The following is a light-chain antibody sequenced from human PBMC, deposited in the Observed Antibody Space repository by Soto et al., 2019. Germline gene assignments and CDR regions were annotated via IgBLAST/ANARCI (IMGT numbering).Light chain of an antibody. Sequence: AIHLTQSPSSLSASEGDRVTITCRASQGISSCLAWYQQKPGKAPKLLIYAASTLQSGVPSRFSGSGSGTDFTLTISCLQSEDFATYYCQQYYSYLWTFGQGTKVDIK. V-gene: IGKV1-8*01. CDR2: AAS. CDR1: QGISSC. CDR3: QQYYSYLWT. J-gene: IGKJ1*01.